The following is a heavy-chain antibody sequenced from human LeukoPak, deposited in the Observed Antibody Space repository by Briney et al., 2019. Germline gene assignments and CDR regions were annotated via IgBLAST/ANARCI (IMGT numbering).Heavy chain of an antibody. CDR3: AREFPDSTATGPAFDF. CDR1: GFSFSRHW. Sequence: GGSLRLSCAASGFSFSRHWMSWVRQAPGKELEWVANMQIDGSKKYYVDSVKGRFIVSRDNTMNSLYLQMNSLRAEDTAMYYCAREFPDSTATGPAFDFWGQGTMVTVS. D-gene: IGHD6-13*01. V-gene: IGHV3-7*01. J-gene: IGHJ3*01. CDR2: MQIDGSKK.